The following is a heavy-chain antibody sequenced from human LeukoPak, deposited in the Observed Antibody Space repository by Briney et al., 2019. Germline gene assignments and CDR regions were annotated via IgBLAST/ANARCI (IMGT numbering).Heavy chain of an antibody. V-gene: IGHV4-39*01. CDR2: IYYSGST. J-gene: IGHJ3*02. CDR3: ARHLDQIQLWIGVNAFDI. Sequence: SETLSLTCTVSGGSISSSSYYWGWIRQPPGKGLEWIGSIYYSGSTYYNPSLKSRVTISVDTSKNQFSLKLSSVTAADTAVYYCARHLDQIQLWIGVNAFDIWGQGTMVTVSS. D-gene: IGHD5-18*01. CDR1: GGSISSSSYY.